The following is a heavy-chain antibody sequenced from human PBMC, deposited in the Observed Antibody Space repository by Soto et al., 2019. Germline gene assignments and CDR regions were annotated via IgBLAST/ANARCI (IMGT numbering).Heavy chain of an antibody. CDR2: IYYSGST. CDR1: GGSISSGGYY. J-gene: IGHJ4*02. Sequence: SETLSLTCTVSGGSISSGGYYWSWIRQHPGKGLEWIGYIYYSGSTYYNPSLKSRVTISVDTSKNQFSLKLSSVTAADTAVYYCAREGIYSSSSSHSVDPYFDYWGQGTLVTVSS. V-gene: IGHV4-31*03. CDR3: AREGIYSSSSSHSVDPYFDY. D-gene: IGHD6-6*01.